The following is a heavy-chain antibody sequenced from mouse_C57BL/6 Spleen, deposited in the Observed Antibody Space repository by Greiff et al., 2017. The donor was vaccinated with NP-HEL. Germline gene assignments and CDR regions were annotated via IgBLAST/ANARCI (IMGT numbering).Heavy chain of an antibody. CDR1: GYTFTSYW. V-gene: IGHV1-72*01. CDR2: IDPNSGGT. D-gene: IGHD5-1-1*01. J-gene: IGHJ4*01. CDR3: ARIPVDYAMDY. Sequence: QVQLKQPGAELVKPGASVKLSCKASGYTFTSYWMHWVKQRPGRGLEWIGRIDPNSGGTKYNEKFKSKATLTVDKPSSTAYMQLSSLTSEDSAVYYCARIPVDYAMDYWGQGTSVTVSS.